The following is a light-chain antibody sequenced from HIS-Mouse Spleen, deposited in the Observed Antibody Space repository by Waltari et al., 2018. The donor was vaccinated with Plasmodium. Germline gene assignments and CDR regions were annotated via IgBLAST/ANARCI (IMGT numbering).Light chain of an antibody. J-gene: IGLJ3*02. CDR1: ALPKKY. CDR2: EDS. Sequence: SYELTQPPSVSVSPGQTARITCSGDALPKKYAYWYQRQSGQAPVLVIYEDSKRPSGIPGRFSGSSSGTMATLTISGAQVEDEADYYCYSTDSSGNHRVFGGGTKLTVL. V-gene: IGLV3-10*01. CDR3: YSTDSSGNHRV.